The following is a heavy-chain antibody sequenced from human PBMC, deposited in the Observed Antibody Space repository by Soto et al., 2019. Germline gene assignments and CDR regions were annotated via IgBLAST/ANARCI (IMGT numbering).Heavy chain of an antibody. J-gene: IGHJ6*02. Sequence: QVQLVQSGAEVKKTGASVKVSCKASGHTFTSYDINWVRQATGQGLEWMGWMNPNSVNTGYAQKFQGRVTMTRDTSISTVYMELSSLRSEDTAVYYCARKYSSSSYHYGMDVWGQGTTVTVSS. D-gene: IGHD6-6*01. CDR3: ARKYSSSSYHYGMDV. V-gene: IGHV1-8*01. CDR2: MNPNSVNT. CDR1: GHTFTSYD.